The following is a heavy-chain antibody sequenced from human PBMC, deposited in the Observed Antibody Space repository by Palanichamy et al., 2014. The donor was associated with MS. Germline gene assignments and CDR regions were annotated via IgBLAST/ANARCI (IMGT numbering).Heavy chain of an antibody. V-gene: IGHV1-18*04. J-gene: IGHJ6*02. CDR3: ARDIGPVPGDYYYGLDV. Sequence: QVQPVQSGAEVREPGASVRVSCKASGYTFSSYGISWARQAPGQGLEWMGWISTYNGNTKYAQKFQDRVTMTTDTSTTTAHMDLRSLRSDDSAVYFCARDIGPVPGDYYYGLDVWGQGTTVTVSS. D-gene: IGHD3-10*01. CDR1: GYTFSSYG. CDR2: ISTYNGNT.